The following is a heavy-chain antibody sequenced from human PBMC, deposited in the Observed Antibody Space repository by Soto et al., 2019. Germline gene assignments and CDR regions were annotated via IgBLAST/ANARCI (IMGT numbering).Heavy chain of an antibody. Sequence: EVALLESGGGLVQPGGSLRLSCEVSGVAFSFYSMSWVRQAPGKGLEWVASISGNGATTYYAASGKGRFTFSRDNSKNTVHLQMNSLRGEDTAVYYCAKDRGGFTSGWGFFDFWGQGTLVTVSS. CDR2: ISGNGATT. CDR1: GVAFSFYS. D-gene: IGHD6-19*01. V-gene: IGHV3-23*01. J-gene: IGHJ4*02. CDR3: AKDRGGFTSGWGFFDF.